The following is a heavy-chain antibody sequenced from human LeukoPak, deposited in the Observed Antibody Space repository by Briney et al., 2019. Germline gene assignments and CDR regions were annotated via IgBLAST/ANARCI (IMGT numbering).Heavy chain of an antibody. CDR2: IYSSGST. D-gene: IGHD2-15*01. V-gene: IGHV4-30-4*01. J-gene: IGHJ3*01. Sequence: TSQTLSLTCTVSGGSISSGDCYWSWIRQPPGKGLEWIGYIYSSGSTYYNPSLKSRLTISVDTSENQFSLKLSSVTAADTAVYYCARGGLAAPPGYAFDLWGQGTMVTVSS. CDR3: ARGGLAAPPGYAFDL. CDR1: GGSISSGDCY.